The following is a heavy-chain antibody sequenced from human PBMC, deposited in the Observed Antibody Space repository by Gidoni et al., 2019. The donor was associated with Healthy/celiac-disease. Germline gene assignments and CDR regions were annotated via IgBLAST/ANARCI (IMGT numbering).Heavy chain of an antibody. J-gene: IGHJ3*02. CDR2: IYYSGST. V-gene: IGHV4-59*01. D-gene: IGHD1-26*01. CDR1: GGSISSYY. Sequence: QVQLQESGPGLVKPSETLSLTCTVSGGSISSYYWSWIRQPPGKGLEWIGYIYYSGSTNYNPSLKSRVTISVDTSKNQFSLKLSSVTAADTAVYYCARDFSGSYGLDAFDIWGQGTMVTVSS. CDR3: ARDFSGSYGLDAFDI.